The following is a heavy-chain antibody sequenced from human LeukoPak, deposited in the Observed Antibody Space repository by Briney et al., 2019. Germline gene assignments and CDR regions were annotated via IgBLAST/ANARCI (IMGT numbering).Heavy chain of an antibody. CDR3: ARVPLGTQQWLESRRGMDV. D-gene: IGHD6-19*01. J-gene: IGHJ6*02. CDR2: ISSSSSYI. CDR1: GFTFSSYG. V-gene: IGHV3-21*01. Sequence: GGSLRLSCAASGFTFSSYGMHWVRQAPGKGLEWVSSISSSSSYIYYADSVKGRFTISRDNAKNSLYLQMNSLRAEDTAVYYCARVPLGTQQWLESRRGMDVWGQGTAVTVSS.